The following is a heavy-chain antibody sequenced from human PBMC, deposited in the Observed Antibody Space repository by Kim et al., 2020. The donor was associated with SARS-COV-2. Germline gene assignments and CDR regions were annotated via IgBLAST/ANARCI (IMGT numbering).Heavy chain of an antibody. V-gene: IGHV1-69*13. CDR3: ARAQRWLQPLDY. J-gene: IGHJ4*02. D-gene: IGHD5-12*01. CDR1: GGTFSSYA. CDR2: IIPIFGTA. Sequence: SVKVSCKASGGTFSSYAISWVRQAPGQGLEWMGGIIPIFGTANYAQKFQGRVTITADESTSTAYMELSSLRAEDTAVYYCARAQRWLQPLDYWGQGTLVTVSS.